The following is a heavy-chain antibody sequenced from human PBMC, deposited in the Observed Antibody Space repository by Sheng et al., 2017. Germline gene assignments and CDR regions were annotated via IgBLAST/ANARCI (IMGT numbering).Heavy chain of an antibody. CDR2: ISWNSGSI. Sequence: EVQLVESGGGLVQPGRSLRLSCAASGFTFDDYAMHWVRQAPGKGLEWVSGISWNSGSIGYADSVKGRFTISRDNAKNSLYLQMNSLRAEDMALYYCAKSIAAALIDAFDIWGQGTMVTVSS. J-gene: IGHJ3*02. CDR1: GFTFDDYA. CDR3: AKSIAAALIDAFDI. V-gene: IGHV3-9*03. D-gene: IGHD6-13*01.